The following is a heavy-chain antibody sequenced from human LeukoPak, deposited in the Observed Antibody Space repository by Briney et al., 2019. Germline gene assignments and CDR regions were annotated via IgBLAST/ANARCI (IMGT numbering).Heavy chain of an antibody. V-gene: IGHV4-4*09. CDR2: IYTSGST. CDR1: GGSISSYY. J-gene: IGHJ5*02. D-gene: IGHD6-13*01. CDR3: ARVPIAAAVSHWFDP. Sequence: KPSETLSLTCTVSGGSISSYYWSWIRQPPGKGLEWIGYIYTSGSTNYNPSLKSRVTISVDTSKNQFSLKLSSVTAADTAVYYCARVPIAAAVSHWFDPWGQGTLVTVSS.